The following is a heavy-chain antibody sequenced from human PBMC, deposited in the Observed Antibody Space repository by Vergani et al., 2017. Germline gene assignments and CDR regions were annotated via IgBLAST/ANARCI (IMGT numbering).Heavy chain of an antibody. CDR2: ISSSSSYI. J-gene: IGHJ6*04. CDR3: YYDFWAGYESGDV. CDR1: GFIFSSYS. V-gene: IGHV3-21*04. D-gene: IGHD3-3*01. Sequence: VQLVEWGGGVVQPGGSLRLSCTASGFIFSSYSMNWVRQAPGKGLEWVSSISSSSSYIHYSDSLKGRFTISRDNAKSSLYLQMNRLTIEDTAVYYCYYDFWAGYESGDVWGKGTTVTVSS.